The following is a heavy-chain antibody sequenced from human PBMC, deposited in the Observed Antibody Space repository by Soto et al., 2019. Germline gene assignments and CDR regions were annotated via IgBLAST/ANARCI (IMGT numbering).Heavy chain of an antibody. CDR3: ARETAYYGSYYFDY. D-gene: IGHD3-10*01. Sequence: GGSLRLSCAASGFTVSSNYMSWVHQAPGKGLEWVSVIYSGGSTYYADSVKGRFTISRDNSKNTLYLQMNSLRAEDTAVYYCARETAYYGSYYFDYWGQGTLVTVSS. V-gene: IGHV3-53*01. CDR2: IYSGGST. J-gene: IGHJ4*02. CDR1: GFTVSSNY.